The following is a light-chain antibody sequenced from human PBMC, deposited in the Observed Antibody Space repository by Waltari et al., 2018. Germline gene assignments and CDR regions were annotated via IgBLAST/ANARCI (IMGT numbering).Light chain of an antibody. Sequence: EIVLTQSPGTLSLSPGERATLSCRASQSFDSNYFAWFQQRPGQVPRLLIYAVSSRATDIPDRFSGSVSGTDFTLTISRLEPEDFAVYYCQQYAKAPDTFGQGTRLEIK. CDR1: QSFDSNY. CDR3: QQYAKAPDT. J-gene: IGKJ2*01. CDR2: AVS. V-gene: IGKV3-20*01.